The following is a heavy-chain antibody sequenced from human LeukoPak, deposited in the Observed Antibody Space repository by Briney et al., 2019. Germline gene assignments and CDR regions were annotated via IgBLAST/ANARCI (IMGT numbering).Heavy chain of an antibody. V-gene: IGHV3-53*04. Sequence: QTGGSLRLSCAASGFTFSSYAMSWVRQTPGKGLEWVSVIYSGGSTYYADSVKGRFTISRHNSKNTLYLQMNSLRAEDTAVYYCARDLYDSSGPGDAFDIWGQGTMVTVSS. CDR2: IYSGGST. CDR3: ARDLYDSSGPGDAFDI. D-gene: IGHD3-22*01. CDR1: GFTFSSYA. J-gene: IGHJ3*02.